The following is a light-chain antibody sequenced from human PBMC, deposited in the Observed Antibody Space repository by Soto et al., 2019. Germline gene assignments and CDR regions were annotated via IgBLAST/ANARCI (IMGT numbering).Light chain of an antibody. J-gene: IGKJ1*01. Sequence: EIVLTQSPATLSLSPGERATLSCRASQSVGSSLAWYQQKPGQAPRLLISDASNRAADIPDRFSGSGSGTDFTLTINRLEPEDFAVYYCQQYAGSPRTFGQGTKVDIK. V-gene: IGKV3-20*01. CDR3: QQYAGSPRT. CDR1: QSVGSS. CDR2: DAS.